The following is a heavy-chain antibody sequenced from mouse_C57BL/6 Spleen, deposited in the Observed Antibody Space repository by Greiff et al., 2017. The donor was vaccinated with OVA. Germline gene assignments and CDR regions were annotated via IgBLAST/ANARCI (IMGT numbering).Heavy chain of an antibody. CDR2: IDPSDSET. Sequence: QVQLQQPGAELVRPGSSVKLSCKASGYTFTSYWMHWVKQRPIQGLEWIGNIDPSDSETHYNQKFKDKATLTVDKSSSTAYMELRSLTSEDTAVYYCARDGYYGFAYWGQGTLVTVSA. V-gene: IGHV1-52*01. CDR3: ARDGYYGFAY. D-gene: IGHD2-3*01. J-gene: IGHJ3*01. CDR1: GYTFTSYW.